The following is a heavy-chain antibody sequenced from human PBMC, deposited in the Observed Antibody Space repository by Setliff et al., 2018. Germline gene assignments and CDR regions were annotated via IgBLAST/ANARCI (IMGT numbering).Heavy chain of an antibody. D-gene: IGHD2-15*01. J-gene: IGHJ5*02. CDR2: IYDSGSS. Sequence: SETLSLTCTVSGGSVSNSGFFWGWLRQAPGMGLEWIGNIYDSGSSNYNASLKSRLIITRDTSKNQISLKLTSVTAADTAVYYCGRGFSRIEGWGNWFDPWGQGILVTVSS. CDR1: GGSVSNSGFF. CDR3: GRGFSRIEGWGNWFDP. V-gene: IGHV4-39*01.